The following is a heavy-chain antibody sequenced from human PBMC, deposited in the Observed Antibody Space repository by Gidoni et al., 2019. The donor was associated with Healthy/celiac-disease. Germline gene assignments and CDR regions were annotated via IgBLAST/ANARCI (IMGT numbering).Heavy chain of an antibody. Sequence: QITLKESGPTLVKPTQTLTLTCTFSGFSLSTSGVGVGWIRQPPGKALEWLALIYWDDDKRYSPSLKSRLTITKDTSKNQVVLTMTNMDPVDTATYYCAHRQGGIAVAGPFDYWGQGTLVTVSS. CDR1: GFSLSTSGVG. J-gene: IGHJ4*02. CDR3: AHRQGGIAVAGPFDY. D-gene: IGHD6-19*01. V-gene: IGHV2-5*02. CDR2: IYWDDDK.